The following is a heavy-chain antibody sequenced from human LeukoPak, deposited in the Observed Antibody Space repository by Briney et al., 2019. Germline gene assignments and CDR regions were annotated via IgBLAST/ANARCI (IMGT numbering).Heavy chain of an antibody. CDR3: ARAAWRGSNSRDAFDI. CDR1: GGSISSGGDY. D-gene: IGHD4-23*01. J-gene: IGHJ3*02. Sequence: PSETLSLTCTVSGGSISSGGDYWSWIRQHPGKGLEWIRYISYSGTTYYSPSLQSRITISLDTSKNQFSLELSSVTAADTAVYYCARAAWRGSNSRDAFDIWGLGTVVTVSS. V-gene: IGHV4-31*03. CDR2: ISYSGTT.